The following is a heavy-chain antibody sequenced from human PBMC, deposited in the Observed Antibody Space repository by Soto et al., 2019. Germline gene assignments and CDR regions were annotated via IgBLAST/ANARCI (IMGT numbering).Heavy chain of an antibody. CDR2: INAGKGDT. CDR1: GYTYTNHA. Sequence: ASVKVSCKASGYTYTNHAIHWVRQAPGQGLEWMGWINAGKGDTKYPQRFQGRVTITRDTSASTAYMELSSLRSEDTAVYYCARNILGGTTDYWGPGTLVTVSS. V-gene: IGHV1-3*01. D-gene: IGHD1-7*01. CDR3: ARNILGGTTDY. J-gene: IGHJ4*02.